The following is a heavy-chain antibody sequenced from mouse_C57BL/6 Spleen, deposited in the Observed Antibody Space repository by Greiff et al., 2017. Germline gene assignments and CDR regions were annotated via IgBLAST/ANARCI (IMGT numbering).Heavy chain of an antibody. J-gene: IGHJ3*01. Sequence: DVMLVESGEGLVKPGGSLKLSCAASGFTFSSYAMSWVRQTPEKRLEWVAYISSGGDYIYYADTVKGRFTISRDNARNTLYLQMSSLKSEDTAMYCCTIYDYDNGFAYWGQGTLVTVSA. V-gene: IGHV5-9-1*02. D-gene: IGHD2-4*01. CDR2: ISSGGDYI. CDR3: TIYDYDNGFAY. CDR1: GFTFSSYA.